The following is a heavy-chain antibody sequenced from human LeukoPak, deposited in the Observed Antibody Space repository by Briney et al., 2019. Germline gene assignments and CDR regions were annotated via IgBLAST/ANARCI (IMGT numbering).Heavy chain of an antibody. CDR2: MNPNSGNT. Sequence: GASVKVSCKASGYTFTGYYMHWVRQATGQGLEWMGWMNPNSGNTGYAQKFQGRVTMTRNTSISTAYMELSSLRSEDTAVYYCTKMATTLNVWGQGTTVTVSS. D-gene: IGHD5-24*01. CDR3: TKMATTLNV. CDR1: GYTFTGYY. V-gene: IGHV1-8*02. J-gene: IGHJ6*02.